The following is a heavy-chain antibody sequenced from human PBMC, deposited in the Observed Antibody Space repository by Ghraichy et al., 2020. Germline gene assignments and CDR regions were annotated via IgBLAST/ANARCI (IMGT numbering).Heavy chain of an antibody. J-gene: IGHJ4*02. CDR3: ARPRVAGGSNSFFSY. Sequence: GGSLRLSCGASGFTFSTYEMNWVRQAPGKGLEWVSYISSSGSVIYYADSVKGRFTISRDNAKNSLYLQMNRLRAEDTAFYYCARPRVAGGSNSFFSYWGQGTLVTVSS. CDR1: GFTFSTYE. CDR2: ISSSGSVI. V-gene: IGHV3-48*03. D-gene: IGHD4/OR15-4a*01.